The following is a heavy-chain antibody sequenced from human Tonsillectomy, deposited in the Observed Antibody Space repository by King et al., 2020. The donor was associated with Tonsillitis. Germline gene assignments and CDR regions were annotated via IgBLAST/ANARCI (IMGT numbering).Heavy chain of an antibody. CDR1: GFTFSSYV. J-gene: IGHJ4*02. CDR3: ARHNGTYSFNY. D-gene: IGHD1-26*01. V-gene: IGHV3-23*04. Sequence: VQLVESGGGLVQPEGSLRLSCAASGFTFSSYVMTWVRQAPGRGLEWVSAISGSGGSTYYADSAKGRFTISRDNSKNTLYVQMNSLTAEDTAVYYCARHNGTYSFNYWGQGTLVTVSS. CDR2: ISGSGGST.